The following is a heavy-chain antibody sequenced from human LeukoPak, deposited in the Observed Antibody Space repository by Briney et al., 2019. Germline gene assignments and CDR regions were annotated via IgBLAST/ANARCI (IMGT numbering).Heavy chain of an antibody. CDR3: ARVSFTADVDY. CDR1: GFTFSSHA. D-gene: IGHD3-16*01. Sequence: PGGPLRLSCAASGFTFSSHAMHWIRQAPGKGLEYVTSIQYDGSETFYGDSVKGRFTTSRVNSQTALYLQMNSLRAEDTAVYYCARVSFTADVDYWGQGTLVTVSS. V-gene: IGHV3-30*02. CDR2: IQYDGSET. J-gene: IGHJ4*02.